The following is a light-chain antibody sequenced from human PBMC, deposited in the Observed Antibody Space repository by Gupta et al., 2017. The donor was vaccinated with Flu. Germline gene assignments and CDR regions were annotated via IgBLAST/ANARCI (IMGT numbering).Light chain of an antibody. CDR3: QQYNATPRT. V-gene: IGKV4-1*01. Sequence: IVLTQSPDSLALSLGERATIKCKSSQSVLNSGKNKNYLAWYQQRPGQPPKVLFYCASTRESGVPDRFSGSGCGTDFTLTITSLQAEDVAVYYCQQYNATPRTFGQGTKVEIK. J-gene: IGKJ1*01. CDR1: QSVLNSGKNKNY. CDR2: CAS.